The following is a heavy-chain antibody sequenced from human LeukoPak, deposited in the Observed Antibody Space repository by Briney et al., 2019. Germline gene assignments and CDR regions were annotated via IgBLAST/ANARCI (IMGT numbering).Heavy chain of an antibody. CDR2: IYYSGST. D-gene: IGHD3-10*01. CDR1: GGSISSYY. V-gene: IGHV4-59*12. J-gene: IGHJ5*02. Sequence: SETLSLTCTVSGGSISSYYWGWIRQPPGKGLEWIGYIYYSGSTNYNPSLKSRVTISVDKSKNQFSLKLSSVTAADTAVYYCVGDPSRNVRGVIPWGQGTLVTVSS. CDR3: VGDPSRNVRGVIP.